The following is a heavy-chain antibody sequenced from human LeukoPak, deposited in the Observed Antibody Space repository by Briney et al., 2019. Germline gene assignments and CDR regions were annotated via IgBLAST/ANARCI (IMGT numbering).Heavy chain of an antibody. V-gene: IGHV3-23*01. CDR2: ISGSGGST. Sequence: GGSLRLSCAASGFTFSSYAMSWVRQAPGKGLEGVSAISGSGGSTYYADSVKGRFTISRDNSKNTLYLQMNSLRAEDTAVYYCAPGGIAAAGGGWFDPWGQGTLVTVSS. D-gene: IGHD6-13*01. J-gene: IGHJ5*02. CDR3: APGGIAAAGGGWFDP. CDR1: GFTFSSYA.